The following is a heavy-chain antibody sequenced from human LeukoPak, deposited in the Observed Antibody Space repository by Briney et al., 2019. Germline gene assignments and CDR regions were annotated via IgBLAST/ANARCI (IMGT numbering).Heavy chain of an antibody. J-gene: IGHJ5*02. CDR3: ASSPNYLDWFDP. CDR2: IYTSGTT. V-gene: IGHV4-4*07. CDR1: GVSIRGYY. D-gene: IGHD4/OR15-4a*01. Sequence: SETLSLTCSIAGVSIRGYYWNWVRQPAEKGLEWIGRIYTSGTTDDNPSLKSRVTMSVDTSKNQFSLKLSSVTAADTAVYYCASSPNYLDWFDPWGQGTLVTVSS.